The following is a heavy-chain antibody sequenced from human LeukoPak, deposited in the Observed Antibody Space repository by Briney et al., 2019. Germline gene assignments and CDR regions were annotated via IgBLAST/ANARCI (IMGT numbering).Heavy chain of an antibody. CDR3: AKDTFFSGSPTH. J-gene: IGHJ4*02. V-gene: IGHV3-74*01. CDR1: GFTFSDYW. D-gene: IGHD1-26*01. CDR2: INGDGSRT. Sequence: GGSLRLSCAASGFTFSDYWMHWVRQAPGKGLVWVSRINGDGSRTGYADSVKGRITISRDNAKNTLHLQMNSLRAEDTAVYYCAKDTFFSGSPTHWGQGTLVTVSS.